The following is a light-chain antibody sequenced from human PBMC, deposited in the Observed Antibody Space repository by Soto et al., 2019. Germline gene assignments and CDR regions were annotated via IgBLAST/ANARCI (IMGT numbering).Light chain of an antibody. J-gene: IGKJ1*01. CDR3: QKYDTAPQT. V-gene: IGKV1-27*01. Sequence: DIQMTQSPSSLSASVGDTVTITCRASQGFIDYLAWYQQRPGKVPKLLIYAASTLQTGVPSRFSGSGAGTDFTLTISSLQPEDVGSYYCQKYDTAPQTFGQGTRVEIK. CDR2: AAS. CDR1: QGFIDY.